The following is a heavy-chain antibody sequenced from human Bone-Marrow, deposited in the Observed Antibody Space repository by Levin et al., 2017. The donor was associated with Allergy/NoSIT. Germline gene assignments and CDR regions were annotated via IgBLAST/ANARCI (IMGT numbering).Heavy chain of an antibody. CDR2: IYWDDDK. CDR1: GFSLTTTGVG. CDR3: AHMPWSGSQTY. V-gene: IGHV2-5*02. D-gene: IGHD3-10*02. J-gene: IGHJ4*02. Sequence: SGPTLVKPTQTLTLTCAFSGFSLTTTGVGVGWIRQPPGKALEWLALIYWDDDKRYSPSLKSRLTITKDTSKNQVVLTLTNMDPVDTATYYCAHMPWSGSQTYWGQGSLVTVSS.